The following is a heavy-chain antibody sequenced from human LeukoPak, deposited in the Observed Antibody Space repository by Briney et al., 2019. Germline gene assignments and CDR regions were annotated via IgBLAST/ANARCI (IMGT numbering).Heavy chain of an antibody. CDR3: ARSEYSYGADAFDI. Sequence: SETLSLTCAVSGGSISSSSYYWGWIRQPPGKGLEWIGSIYYSGSTYYNPSLKSRVTISVDTSKNQFSLKLSSVTAADTAVYYCARSEYSYGADAFDIWGQGTMVTVSS. J-gene: IGHJ3*02. D-gene: IGHD5-18*01. CDR2: IYYSGST. V-gene: IGHV4-39*07. CDR1: GGSISSSSYY.